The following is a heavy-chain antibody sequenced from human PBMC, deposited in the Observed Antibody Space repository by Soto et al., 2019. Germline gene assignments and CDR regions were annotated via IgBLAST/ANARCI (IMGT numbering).Heavy chain of an antibody. D-gene: IGHD3-3*01. CDR2: IQSDLSSI. V-gene: IGHV3-74*01. J-gene: IGHJ4*01. CDR3: ARSGGIDH. CDR1: GFIFNNYW. Sequence: PGGSLRLSCAASGFIFNNYWMHWVRQVPVNGLMFVSRIQSDLSSIDYADSVKGRFTISRDNAKNTVYLQMNSLRVYYTALYYFARSGGIDHWGHLPLHTDSS.